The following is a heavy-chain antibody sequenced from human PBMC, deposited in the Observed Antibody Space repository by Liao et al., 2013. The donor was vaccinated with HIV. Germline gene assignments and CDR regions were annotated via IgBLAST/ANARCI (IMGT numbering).Heavy chain of an antibody. J-gene: IGHJ3*02. V-gene: IGHV4-4*07. CDR2: IYTSGST. CDR3: AREARLRRGDAFDI. Sequence: QVQLQESGPGLVKPSETLSLTCTVSGGSISSYYWSWIRQPAGKGLEWLGRIYTSGSTNYNPSLKSRVTMSVDTSKNQFSLKLSSVTAADTALYYCAREARLRRGDAFDIWGQGTMVTVSS. D-gene: IGHD4-17*01. CDR1: GGSISSYY.